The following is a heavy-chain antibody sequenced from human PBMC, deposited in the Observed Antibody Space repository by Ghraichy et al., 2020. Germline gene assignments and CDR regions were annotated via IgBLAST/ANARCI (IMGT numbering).Heavy chain of an antibody. CDR2: IHYSGRT. V-gene: IGHV4-39*01. CDR3: ARILVTTPSK. D-gene: IGHD2-21*02. CDR1: GGSISNDNYY. J-gene: IGHJ4*02. Sequence: TLSLTCSVSGGSISNDNYYWGWIRQRPGEGLEWMGNIHYSGRTNFNPSLQSRITMSVDSSKSQFFLRLNSVTAADTAVYYCARILVTTPSKWGQGTLVTVSS.